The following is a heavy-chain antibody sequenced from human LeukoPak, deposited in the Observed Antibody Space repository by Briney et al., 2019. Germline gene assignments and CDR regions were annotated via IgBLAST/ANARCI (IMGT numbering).Heavy chain of an antibody. Sequence: SETLSLTCTVSGGSISSYYWSWIRQPPGKGLEWIGYIYYSGSTNYNPSPKSRVTISVDTSKNQFSLKLSSVTAADTAVYYCARHGYSSGIYYFDYWGQGTLVTVSS. CDR2: IYYSGST. CDR1: GGSISSYY. CDR3: ARHGYSSGIYYFDY. V-gene: IGHV4-59*08. J-gene: IGHJ4*02. D-gene: IGHD6-25*01.